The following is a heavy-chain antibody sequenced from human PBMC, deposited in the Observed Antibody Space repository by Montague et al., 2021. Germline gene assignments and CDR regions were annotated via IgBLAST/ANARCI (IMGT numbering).Heavy chain of an antibody. D-gene: IGHD2-2*03. CDR3: ARVSLGIVVVYMDV. J-gene: IGHJ6*03. CDR2: IHYGGAI. Sequence: SLRLSCAASGFTFSAYGMTWVRQAPGKGLEWVAVIHYGGAIYADSVKGRFTISRDDSKNMLYLQMNSLRAEDTALYYCARVSLGIVVVYMDVWGKGTTVTVSS. V-gene: IGHV3-23*03. CDR1: GFTFSAYG.